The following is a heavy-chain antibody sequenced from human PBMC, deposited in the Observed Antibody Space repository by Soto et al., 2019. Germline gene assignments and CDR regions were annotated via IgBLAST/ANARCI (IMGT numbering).Heavy chain of an antibody. CDR1: GFTFSSYA. D-gene: IGHD3-3*01. CDR2: ISGSGGST. Sequence: EVQLLESGGGLVQPGGSLRLSCAASGFTFSSYAMSWVRQAPGKGLEWVSAISGSGGSTYYADSVKGRFTISRDKSKNPLYLQMTSLRAEDTAVYYCAGGEWVFGRDDYWGQGTLVTVSS. CDR3: AGGEWVFGRDDY. J-gene: IGHJ4*02. V-gene: IGHV3-23*01.